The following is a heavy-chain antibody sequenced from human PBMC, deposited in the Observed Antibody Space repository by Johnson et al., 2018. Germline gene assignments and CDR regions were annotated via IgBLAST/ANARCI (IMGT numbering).Heavy chain of an antibody. CDR2: INPSTGVT. CDR3: ARGSGSAYYYAMDV. D-gene: IGHD1-26*01. CDR1: GYTFTHYF. V-gene: IGHV1-46*01. Sequence: QVQLVQYGAEVTKPGASVKVSCKASGYTFTHYFMHWVRQAPGQGLEWVGIINPSTGVTNNAQRFYDRVTMTSDTSTSTVYMEVRSLRSEDTAVYYCARGSGSAYYYAMDVWGQGTTVTVSS. J-gene: IGHJ6*02.